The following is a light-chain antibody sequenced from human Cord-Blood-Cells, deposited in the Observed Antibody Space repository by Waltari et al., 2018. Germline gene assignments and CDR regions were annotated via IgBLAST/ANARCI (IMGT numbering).Light chain of an antibody. J-gene: IGKJ1*01. CDR1: QSISSW. Sequence: DIQMTQSPSTLSASVGDRVTITCRASQSISSWLAWYQQKPGKAPKLLIYDASSWESGVHSRFSGSGSGTEFTLPISSLQPDDFATYDCQQYNSYSTFGQGTKVEIK. CDR2: DAS. CDR3: QQYNSYST. V-gene: IGKV1-5*01.